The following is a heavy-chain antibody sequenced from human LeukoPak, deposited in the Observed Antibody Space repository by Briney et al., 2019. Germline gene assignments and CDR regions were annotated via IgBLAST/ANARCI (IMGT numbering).Heavy chain of an antibody. CDR2: IYYSGST. CDR3: ARHARVVTAITYYFDY. CDR1: GGSISSYY. D-gene: IGHD2-21*02. J-gene: IGHJ4*02. V-gene: IGHV4-59*08. Sequence: SETLSLTCTVSGGSISSYYWSWIRQPPGKGLEWIGYIYYSGSTNYNPSLKSRVTISVDTSKNQFSLKLSSVTAAVTAVYYCARHARVVTAITYYFDYWGQGTLVTVSS.